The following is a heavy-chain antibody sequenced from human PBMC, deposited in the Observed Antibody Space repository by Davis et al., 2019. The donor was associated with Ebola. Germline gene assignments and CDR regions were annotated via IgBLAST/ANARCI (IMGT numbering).Heavy chain of an antibody. CDR2: IWYDGSNK. V-gene: IGHV3-33*01. Sequence: GGSLRLSCAASGFTFSSYDMHWVRQAPGKGLEWVAVIWYDGSNKYYADSVKGRFTISRDNSKNTLYLQMNSLRAEDTAVYYCARGDSGYDGGYWGQGTLVTVSS. CDR3: ARGDSGYDGGY. D-gene: IGHD5-12*01. CDR1: GFTFSSYD. J-gene: IGHJ4*02.